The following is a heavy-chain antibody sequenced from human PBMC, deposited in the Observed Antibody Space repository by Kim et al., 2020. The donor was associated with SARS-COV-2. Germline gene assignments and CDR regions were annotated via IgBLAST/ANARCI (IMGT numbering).Heavy chain of an antibody. CDR3: TRDGPPMITFGGVIAR. V-gene: IGHV3-49*04. D-gene: IGHD3-16*02. Sequence: GGSLRLSCTASGFTFGDYAMSWVRQAPGKGLEWVGFIRSKAYGGTTEYAASVKGGFTISRDDSKSIAYLLMNSLKTEDTAVYYCTRDGPPMITFGGVIARGGQGTLVTVSS. J-gene: IGHJ4*02. CDR2: IRSKAYGGTT. CDR1: GFTFGDYA.